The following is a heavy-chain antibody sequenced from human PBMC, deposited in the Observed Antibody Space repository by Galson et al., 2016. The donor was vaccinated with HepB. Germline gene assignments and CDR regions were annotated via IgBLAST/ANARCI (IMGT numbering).Heavy chain of an antibody. V-gene: IGHV1-69*13. D-gene: IGHD3-9*01. CDR1: GATFTSYA. J-gene: IGHJ5*02. CDR2: IIPVYEIT. CDR3: ARVQHSQLRYFDWLPLGWFDP. Sequence: SVKVSCKASGATFTSYAFSWVRQAPGRGLEWMGVIIPVYEITTYSQSFQGRITISADESTSIVYMELSSLRSEDTAVYYCARVQHSQLRYFDWLPLGWFDPWGQGTLVTVSS.